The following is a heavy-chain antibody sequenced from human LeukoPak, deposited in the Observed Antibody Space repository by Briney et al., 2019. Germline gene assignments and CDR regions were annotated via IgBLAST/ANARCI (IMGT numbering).Heavy chain of an antibody. V-gene: IGHV3-21*01. J-gene: IGHJ3*02. CDR3: ARGYSNYGYTFDM. CDR1: GFTLSSHS. D-gene: IGHD4-11*01. CDR2: ISSSSSCI. Sequence: GGSLRLSCAASGFTLSSHSMNWVRQAPGKGLEWVSSISSSSSCIYYADSVKGRFTISRDNAKNSLYLQMNSLRAEDTAVYHCARGYSNYGYTFDMWGQGTMVTVSS.